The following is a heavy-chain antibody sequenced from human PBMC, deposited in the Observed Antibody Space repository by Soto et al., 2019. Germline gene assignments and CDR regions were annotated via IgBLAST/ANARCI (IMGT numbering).Heavy chain of an antibody. J-gene: IGHJ6*02. Sequence: SQTLSLTCAISGASVSSNSAAWNLVRQSPSRGLEWLGRTYYRSKWYNDYAVSVKSRITINPDTSKNQFSLQLNSVTPEDTAGYFCPRAHCSSPSCYPIYYYYGMDGWGQVTTVTASS. V-gene: IGHV6-1*01. D-gene: IGHD2-2*01. CDR1: GASVSSNSAA. CDR3: PRAHCSSPSCYPIYYYYGMDG. CDR2: TYYRSKWYN.